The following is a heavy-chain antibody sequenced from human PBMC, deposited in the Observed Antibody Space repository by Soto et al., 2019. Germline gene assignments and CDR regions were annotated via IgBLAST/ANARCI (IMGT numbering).Heavy chain of an antibody. V-gene: IGHV3-49*05. J-gene: IGHJ4*02. CDR2: IRSKAYGGTT. Sequence: EVQLVESGGGLVKPGRSLRLSCTASGFTFGDYAMSWFRQAPGKGLEWVGFIRSKAYGGTTEYAASVKGRFTISRDDSKSIAYLQMNSLKTEDTAVYYCTSLLTRFGELLGYWGQGTLVTVSS. CDR1: GFTFGDYA. D-gene: IGHD3-10*02. CDR3: TSLLTRFGELLGY.